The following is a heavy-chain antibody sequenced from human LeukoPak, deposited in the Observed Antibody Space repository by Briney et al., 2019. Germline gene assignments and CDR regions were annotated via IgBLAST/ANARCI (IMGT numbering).Heavy chain of an antibody. D-gene: IGHD6-25*01. Sequence: PGGCLRLSRAASGFTFRSYSMNWVRQAPGKGRDGVSSISSSRSYIYYADSVKGRFTISRDNAKNSLYLQMNSLRAEDTAVYYCARGPGQRDYYYYYYMDVWGKGTTVTVSS. CDR3: ARGPGQRDYYYYYYMDV. CDR1: GFTFRSYS. V-gene: IGHV3-21*01. J-gene: IGHJ6*03. CDR2: ISSSRSYI.